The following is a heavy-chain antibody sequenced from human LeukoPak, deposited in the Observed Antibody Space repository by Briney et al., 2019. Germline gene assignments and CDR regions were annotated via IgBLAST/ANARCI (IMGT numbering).Heavy chain of an antibody. D-gene: IGHD1-26*01. V-gene: IGHV4-61*02. CDR1: GGSISSGSYY. CDR2: IYTSGST. CDR3: ARSGSYYVGHDY. J-gene: IGHJ4*02. Sequence: PSETLSLTCTVSGGSISSGSYYWSWIRQPAGKGLEWIGRIYTSGSTNYNPSLKSRVTISVDTSKNQFSLKLSSVTAADTAVYYCARSGSYYVGHDYWGQGTLVTVSS.